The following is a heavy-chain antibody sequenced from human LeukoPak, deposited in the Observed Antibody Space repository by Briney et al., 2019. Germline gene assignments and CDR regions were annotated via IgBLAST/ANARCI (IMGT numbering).Heavy chain of an antibody. V-gene: IGHV4-34*01. CDR3: ARGFGTTFHYYYYMDV. J-gene: IGHJ6*03. D-gene: IGHD4-17*01. Sequence: PSETLSLTCAVYGGSFSGYYWSWIRQHPGKGLEWIGEINHSGSTNYNPSLKSRVTISVDTSKNQFSLKLSSVTAADTAVYYCARGFGTTFHYYYYMDVWGKGTTVTVSS. CDR1: GGSFSGYY. CDR2: INHSGST.